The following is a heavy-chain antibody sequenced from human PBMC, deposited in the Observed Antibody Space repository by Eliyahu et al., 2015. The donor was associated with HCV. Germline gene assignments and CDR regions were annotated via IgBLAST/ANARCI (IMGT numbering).Heavy chain of an antibody. D-gene: IGHD2/OR15-2a*01. V-gene: IGHV4-59*13. CDR3: ATSTSSPRFDY. CDR1: GDSSGRFY. J-gene: IGHJ4*02. Sequence: VQLEESGPGLVKPSETLSLTCXVSGDSSGRFYWSWIRHPPGKGLEWIGYFSYDGSTNYNPSLKSRVSMSFDTSRSHLSLKLRSVTAADTAVYYCATSTSSPRFDYWGQGTLVTVSS. CDR2: FSYDGST.